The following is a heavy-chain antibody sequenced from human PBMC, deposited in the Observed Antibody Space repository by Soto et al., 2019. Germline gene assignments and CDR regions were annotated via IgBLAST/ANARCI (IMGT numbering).Heavy chain of an antibody. V-gene: IGHV1-24*01. CDR3: ATDLIGAPTAMVSIY. D-gene: IGHD5-18*01. CDR2: FDPEDGET. CDR1: GYTLTELS. Sequence: ASVKVSCKVSGYTLTELSMHWVRQAPGKGLEWMGGFDPEDGETIYAQKFQGRVTMTEDTSTDTAYMELSSLRSEDTAVYYCATDLIGAPTAMVSIYWGQGTLVTVSS. J-gene: IGHJ4*02.